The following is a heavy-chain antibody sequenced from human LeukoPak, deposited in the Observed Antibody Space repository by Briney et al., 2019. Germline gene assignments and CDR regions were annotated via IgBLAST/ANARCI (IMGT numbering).Heavy chain of an antibody. D-gene: IGHD2-15*01. CDR1: GFTVSSNY. V-gene: IGHV3-53*01. CDR3: AKVAYCSGGSCYDY. Sequence: GGSLRLSCAASGFTVSSNYMSWVRQAPGKGLEWVSVIYSGGSTYYADSVKGRFTISRDNSKNTLYLQMNSLRAEDTAVYYCAKVAYCSGGSCYDYWGQGTLVTVSS. CDR2: IYSGGST. J-gene: IGHJ4*02.